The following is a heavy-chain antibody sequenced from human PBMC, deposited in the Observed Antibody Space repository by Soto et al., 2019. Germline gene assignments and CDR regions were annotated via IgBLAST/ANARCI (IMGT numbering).Heavy chain of an antibody. CDR3: AKVSHYDILTGYLGYGMDV. Sequence: GGSLRLSCAASGFTFSSYGMHWVRQAPGKGLEWVAVIWYDGSNKYYADSVKGRFTISRDNSKNTLYLQMNSLRAEDTAVYYCAKVSHYDILTGYLGYGMDVWGQGTTVTVSS. V-gene: IGHV3-33*06. D-gene: IGHD3-9*01. CDR1: GFTFSSYG. J-gene: IGHJ6*02. CDR2: IWYDGSNK.